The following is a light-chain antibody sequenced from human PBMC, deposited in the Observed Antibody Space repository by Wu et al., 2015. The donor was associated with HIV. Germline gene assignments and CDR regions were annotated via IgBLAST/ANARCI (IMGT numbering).Light chain of an antibody. CDR2: GAS. J-gene: IGKJ4*01. CDR3: QQRNNWPRAT. CDR1: QSIGRN. Sequence: EIVMTQSPATLSVSPGERATLSCRASQSIGRNLAWYQQKPGQAPRLLIYGASTRATGIPARFIGSGSGTEFTLTISSLQSEDFAIYYCQQRNNWPRATFGGGTKVEIK. V-gene: IGKV3-15*01.